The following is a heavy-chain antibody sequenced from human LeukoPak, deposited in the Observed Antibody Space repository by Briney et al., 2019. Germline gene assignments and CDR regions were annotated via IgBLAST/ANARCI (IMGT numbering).Heavy chain of an antibody. CDR2: ISYDGKNK. CDR3: ARLYQHDSSTYRPVDY. V-gene: IGHV3-30*04. D-gene: IGHD3-22*01. Sequence: PGGSLRLSCAASGFTFRNYAMRWVRQAPGKGLEWVAVISYDGKNKYYADSVKGRFTISRDNARNSLYLQIHSLRAEDTAVYYCARLYQHDSSTYRPVDYWGQGTLVSVSS. J-gene: IGHJ4*02. CDR1: GFTFRNYA.